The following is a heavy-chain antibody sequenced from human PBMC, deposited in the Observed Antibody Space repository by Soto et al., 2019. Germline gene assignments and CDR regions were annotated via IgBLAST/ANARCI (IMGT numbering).Heavy chain of an antibody. V-gene: IGHV4-31*03. Sequence: QVQLQESGPGLVKPSQTLSLTCTVSGGSISSGGYYWSWIRQHPGKGLEWIGYIYYSGSTHYNPSLKCRVTISVDTSKNQFSLKLSSVTAADTAVYYWAREEVIGYSYGYWFDPWGQGTLVTVSS. CDR3: AREEVIGYSYGYWFDP. CDR1: GGSISSGGYY. CDR2: IYYSGST. D-gene: IGHD5-18*01. J-gene: IGHJ5*02.